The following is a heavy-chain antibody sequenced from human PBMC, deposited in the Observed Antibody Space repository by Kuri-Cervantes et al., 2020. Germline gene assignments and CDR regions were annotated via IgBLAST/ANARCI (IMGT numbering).Heavy chain of an antibody. V-gene: IGHV1-18*01. D-gene: IGHD1-26*01. J-gene: IGHJ4*02. CDR2: ISAYNGNT. CDR3: ARGSRGVGATPVDY. Sequence: ASVKVSCKASGYTFTSYGISWVRQAPGRGLEWMGWISAYNGNTNYAQKLQGRVTMTTNTSTSTVYMELSSLRSEDTAVYYCARGSRGVGATPVDYWGQGTLVTVSS. CDR1: GYTFTSYG.